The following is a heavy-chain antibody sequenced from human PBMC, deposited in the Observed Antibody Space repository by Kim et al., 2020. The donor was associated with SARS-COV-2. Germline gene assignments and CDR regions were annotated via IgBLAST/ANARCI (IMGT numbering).Heavy chain of an antibody. J-gene: IGHJ4*02. D-gene: IGHD1-20*01. V-gene: IGHV3-48*03. CDR2: ISSSGSTTI. CDR1: GFTFSSYE. CDR3: ARCPRLNWKIDY. Sequence: GGSLRLSCAASGFTFSSYEMNWVRQAPGKGLEWVAYISSSGSTTIYNADSVKGRFTIYRDNAKDSLYLQMNSLRGDDTGVYYCARCPRLNWKIDYWGQGT.